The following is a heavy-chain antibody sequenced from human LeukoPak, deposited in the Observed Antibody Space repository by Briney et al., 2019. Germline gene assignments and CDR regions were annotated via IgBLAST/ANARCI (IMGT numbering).Heavy chain of an antibody. CDR2: TYYRYKWYN. CDR3: ARDRWELLSYYYYGMDV. CDR1: GDTVSSNSAA. D-gene: IGHD1-26*01. Sequence: SQTLSLTCAISGDTVSSNSAAWNWIRQPPSRVLEWLGRTYYRYKWYNDYAVSVKSRITINPDTSKKQFSLQLNSVTPEDTAVYYCARDRWELLSYYYYGMDVWGQGTTVTVSS. V-gene: IGHV6-1*01. J-gene: IGHJ6*02.